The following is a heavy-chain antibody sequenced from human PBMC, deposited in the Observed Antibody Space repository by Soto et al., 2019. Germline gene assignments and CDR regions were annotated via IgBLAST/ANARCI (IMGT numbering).Heavy chain of an antibody. CDR3: ARGLYSSTRIYGMDV. J-gene: IGHJ6*02. CDR2: INPNSGGT. V-gene: IGHV1-2*04. Sequence: QVQLVQSGAGVKKPGASVKVSSKVSGYTFTGYYMHWVRQAPGQGLEWMGWINPNSGGTNYAQKFQGWVTMTRDTSISTAYMELSRLRSDDTAVYYCARGLYSSTRIYGMDVWGQGTTVTVSS. D-gene: IGHD6-13*01. CDR1: GYTFTGYY.